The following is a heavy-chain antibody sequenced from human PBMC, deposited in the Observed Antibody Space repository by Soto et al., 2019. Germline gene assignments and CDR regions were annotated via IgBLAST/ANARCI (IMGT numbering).Heavy chain of an antibody. Sequence: NPSETLSLTCTVSGGSISSGGYYWSWIRQHPGKGLEWIGYIYYSGSTYYNPSLKSRVTISVDTSKNQFSLKLSSVTAADTAVYYCAAFRRYSSGWYLGDFQHWGQGTLVTVSS. CDR1: GGSISSGGYY. CDR3: AAFRRYSSGWYLGDFQH. V-gene: IGHV4-31*03. D-gene: IGHD6-19*01. CDR2: IYYSGST. J-gene: IGHJ1*01.